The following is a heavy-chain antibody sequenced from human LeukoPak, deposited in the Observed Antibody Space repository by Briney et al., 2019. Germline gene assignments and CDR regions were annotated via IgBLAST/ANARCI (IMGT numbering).Heavy chain of an antibody. Sequence: SETLSLTCDVFGGSFTDYFWTWIRQSPGKGLEWIGEINDYTGNTNYNPSLNSRVSISLEKSKNQFSLELRSVTAADTAVYYCARGRIAKIVVVHSFHYGMDVWGQGTLVTVSS. CDR2: INDYTGNT. V-gene: IGHV4-34*01. CDR1: GGSFTDYF. J-gene: IGHJ6*02. CDR3: ARGRIAKIVVVHSFHYGMDV. D-gene: IGHD3-22*01.